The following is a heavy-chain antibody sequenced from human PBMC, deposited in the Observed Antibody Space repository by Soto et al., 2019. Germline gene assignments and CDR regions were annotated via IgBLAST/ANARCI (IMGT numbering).Heavy chain of an antibody. D-gene: IGHD3-9*01. V-gene: IGHV4-34*01. CDR3: ARGKRLVLRYFDWLADWFDP. CDR1: GGSFSGYY. J-gene: IGHJ5*02. CDR2: INHSGST. Sequence: NPSETLSLTCAVYGGSFSGYYWSWIRQPPGKGLEWIGEINHSGSTNYNPSLKSRVTISVDTSKNQFSLKLSSVTAADTAVYYCARGKRLVLRYFDWLADWFDPWGQGTLVTVSS.